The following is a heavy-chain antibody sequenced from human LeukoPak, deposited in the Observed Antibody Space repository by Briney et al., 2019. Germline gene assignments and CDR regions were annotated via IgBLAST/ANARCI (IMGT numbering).Heavy chain of an antibody. J-gene: IGHJ4*02. CDR2: ISGSGGST. V-gene: IGHV3-23*01. CDR1: GFTFSSYA. CDR3: AKEGSAMVRGVISSYFDY. D-gene: IGHD3-10*01. Sequence: SGGSLRLSCAASGFTFSSYAMSWVRQAPGKGLEWVSAISGSGGSTYYADSVKGRFTISRDNSKNTLYLQMNSLRVEDTAVYYCAKEGSAMVRGVISSYFDYWGQGTLVTVSS.